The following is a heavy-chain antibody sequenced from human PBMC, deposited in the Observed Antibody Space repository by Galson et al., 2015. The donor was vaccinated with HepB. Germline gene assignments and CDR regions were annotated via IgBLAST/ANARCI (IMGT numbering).Heavy chain of an antibody. V-gene: IGHV3-30*18. D-gene: IGHD6-19*01. CDR1: GFTFSRYG. CDR2: ISFDGSNK. Sequence: SLRLSCAASGFTFSRYGMDWVRQAPGKGLEWVAVISFDGSNKYYADSVEGRFTISRDNSKNTLYLQMNSLRAEDTAVYYCTKVKGDIAVAGPFDYWGQGTLVTVSS. CDR3: TKVKGDIAVAGPFDY. J-gene: IGHJ4*02.